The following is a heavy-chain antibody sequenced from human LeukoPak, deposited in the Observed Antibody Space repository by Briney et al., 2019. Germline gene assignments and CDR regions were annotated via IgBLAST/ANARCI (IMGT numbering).Heavy chain of an antibody. D-gene: IGHD2-2*03. Sequence: TPSETLSLTCVVSGGSISSTSYYWGWIRQPPGKGLEWIGSIYYSGSTYYSPSPKSRVTISVDTSKNQFSLKLNSVTAADTAVYYCARLLRAGYCSTTTCNWFDPWGQGTLVTVSS. V-gene: IGHV4-39*07. J-gene: IGHJ5*02. CDR2: IYYSGST. CDR3: ARLLRAGYCSTTTCNWFDP. CDR1: GGSISSTSYY.